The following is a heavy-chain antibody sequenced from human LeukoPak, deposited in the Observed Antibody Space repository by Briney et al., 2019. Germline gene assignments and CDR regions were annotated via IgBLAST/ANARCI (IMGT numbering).Heavy chain of an antibody. CDR1: GFTFSSYA. V-gene: IGHV3-23*01. J-gene: IGHJ4*02. CDR2: ISGSGGST. Sequence: GGSLRLSCAASGFTFSSYAMSWVRQAPGKGLEWVSAISGSGGSTYYADFVKGRFTISRDNSKNTLYLQMNSLRAEDTAVYYCAKDFIVVVPAAILYYFDYWGQGTLVTVSS. CDR3: AKDFIVVVPAAILYYFDY. D-gene: IGHD2-2*01.